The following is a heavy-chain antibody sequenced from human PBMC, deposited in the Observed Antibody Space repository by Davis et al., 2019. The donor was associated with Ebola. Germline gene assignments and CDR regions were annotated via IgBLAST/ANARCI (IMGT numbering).Heavy chain of an antibody. V-gene: IGHV1-18*01. CDR1: GYTFTSYG. D-gene: IGHD5-12*01. J-gene: IGHJ6*02. Sequence: ASVKVSCKASGYTFTSYGISWVRQAPGQGLEWMGWISAYNGNTNYAQKLQGRVTMTTDTSTSTAYMELRSLRSDDTAVYYCARSMIGGYSGYDYYYYYGMDVWGQGTTVTVSS. CDR3: ARSMIGGYSGYDYYYYYGMDV. CDR2: ISAYNGNT.